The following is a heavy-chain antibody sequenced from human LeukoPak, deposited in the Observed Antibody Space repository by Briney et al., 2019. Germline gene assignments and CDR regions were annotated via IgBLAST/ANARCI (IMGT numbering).Heavy chain of an antibody. D-gene: IGHD2-2*01. CDR3: ASDVHSTADPYDY. V-gene: IGHV1-69*13. CDR2: IIPIFGTA. J-gene: IGHJ4*02. Sequence: ASVKVSCKASGGTFSSYAISWVRQAPGQGLEWMGGIIPIFGTANYAQKFQGRVTITADESTSTAYMELSSLRSEDTAAYYCASDVHSTADPYDYWGQGTLVTVSS. CDR1: GGTFSSYA.